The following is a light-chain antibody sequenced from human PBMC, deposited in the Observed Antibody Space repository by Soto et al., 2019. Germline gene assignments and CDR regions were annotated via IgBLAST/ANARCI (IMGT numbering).Light chain of an antibody. CDR3: TSYTSASTLV. CDR2: EAA. V-gene: IGLV2-14*01. CDR1: SDDIGANNY. J-gene: IGLJ2*01. Sequence: QSALTQPASVSGSPGQSITISCTGTSDDIGANNYVSWYQHHPGKAPKILIYEAANRPSGISHRSSGSKSGNTASLTISGLQAEDEADYFCTSYTSASTLVFGGGTKVTVL.